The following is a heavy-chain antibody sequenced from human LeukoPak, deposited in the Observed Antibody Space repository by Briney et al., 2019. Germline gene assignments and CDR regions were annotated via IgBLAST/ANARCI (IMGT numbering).Heavy chain of an antibody. CDR3: ARRAYSSLLWFGESKNWFDP. J-gene: IGHJ5*02. CDR1: GYTFTSYD. D-gene: IGHD3-10*01. V-gene: IGHV1-8*01. Sequence: ASVKVSCKASGYTFTSYDINWVRQATGQGLEWMGWMNPNSGNTGYAQKFQGRVIMTRNTSISTAYMELSSLRSEDTAVYYCARRAYSSLLWFGESKNWFDPWGQGTLVTVSS. CDR2: MNPNSGNT.